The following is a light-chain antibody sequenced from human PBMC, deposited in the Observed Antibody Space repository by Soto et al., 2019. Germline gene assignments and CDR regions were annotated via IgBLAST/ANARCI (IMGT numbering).Light chain of an antibody. Sequence: QSVLTQSPSASASLGASVKLTCTLSSGHSNYAIAWHQQQPEKGPRYLMKVNSDGSHRKGDGIPDRFSGSSSGAQRYLTISSLQSEDEADYYCQTWGTGIRVLGTGTKVTVL. CDR2: VNSDGSH. J-gene: IGLJ1*01. V-gene: IGLV4-69*01. CDR3: QTWGTGIRV. CDR1: SGHSNYA.